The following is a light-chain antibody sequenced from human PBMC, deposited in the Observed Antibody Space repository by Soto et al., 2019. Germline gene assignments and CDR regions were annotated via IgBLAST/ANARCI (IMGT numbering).Light chain of an antibody. CDR1: QSAISN. Sequence: IVRTRAPTTRALSTGERVTLSCRSIQSAISNLAWYQQKPGQTPRLLIYDASTRATDIPARFSGSGSGTDFTLTISSLLSEDFAVYYCQHRSNWPPPVTFGQGTRLEI. CDR2: DAS. J-gene: IGKJ5*01. CDR3: QHRSNWPPPVT. V-gene: IGKV3-15*01.